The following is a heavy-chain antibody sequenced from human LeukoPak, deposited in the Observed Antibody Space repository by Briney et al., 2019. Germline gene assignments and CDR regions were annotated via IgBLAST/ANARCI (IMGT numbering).Heavy chain of an antibody. CDR3: ARDSGGSYSAHFDY. Sequence: PGRSLRLSCTASGFTFSSYEMNLVRQAPGKGLEWVSYISSSGSTIYYADSVKGRFTISRDNAKNSLYLQMNSLRAEDTAVYYCARDSGGSYSAHFDYWGQGTLVTVSS. V-gene: IGHV3-48*03. J-gene: IGHJ4*02. CDR1: GFTFSSYE. CDR2: ISSSGSTI. D-gene: IGHD1-26*01.